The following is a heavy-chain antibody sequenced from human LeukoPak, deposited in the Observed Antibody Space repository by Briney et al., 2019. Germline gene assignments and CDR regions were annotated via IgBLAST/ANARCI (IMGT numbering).Heavy chain of an antibody. CDR1: GFTFSSYA. V-gene: IGHV3-23*01. J-gene: IGHJ4*02. Sequence: GGSLRLSCAASGFTFSSYAMSWVRQAPGKGLEWVSAISGSGGSTYYADSVKGRFTISRDNSKNTLYLQMNSLRAEDTAVYYCAKDPLYCGGDCYSGWGGREYFDYWGQGTLVTASS. CDR2: ISGSGGST. D-gene: IGHD2-21*02. CDR3: AKDPLYCGGDCYSGWGGREYFDY.